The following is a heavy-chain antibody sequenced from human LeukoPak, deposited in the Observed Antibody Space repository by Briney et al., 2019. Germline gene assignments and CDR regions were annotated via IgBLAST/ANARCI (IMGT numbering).Heavy chain of an antibody. CDR2: IYYSGST. J-gene: IGHJ4*02. CDR1: GGSISSYY. Sequence: PSETLSLTCTISGGSISSYYWSWIRQPPGKGLEWIGYIYYSGSTNYNPSLKSRVTISVDTSKNQFSLKLSSVTAADTAVYYCARPQAYYFDYWGQGTLVTVSS. CDR3: ARPQAYYFDY. V-gene: IGHV4-59*01.